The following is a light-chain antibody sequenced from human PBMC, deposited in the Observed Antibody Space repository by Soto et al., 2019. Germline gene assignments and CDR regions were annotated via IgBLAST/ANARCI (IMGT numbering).Light chain of an antibody. CDR3: QQYNSYPWT. J-gene: IGKJ1*01. CDR1: QTIFNW. CDR2: DAS. Sequence: DIQMTQSPSTLSASVGDRVTITCRASQTIFNWLAWYQRKPGRAPNLLIYDASSLQSGVPSTFSGGGSGTEFTLTISSLQPGDFATYYCQQYNSYPWTFGQGTKVDIK. V-gene: IGKV1-5*01.